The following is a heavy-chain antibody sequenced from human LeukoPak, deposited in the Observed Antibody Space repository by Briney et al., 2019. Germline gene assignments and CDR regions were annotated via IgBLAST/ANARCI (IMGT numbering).Heavy chain of an antibody. CDR3: ARDEAHDYGGNPTDY. Sequence: ASVKVSCKASGYTFTSYGISWVQQAPGQGLEWMGWISAYNGNTNYAQKLQGRVTMTTDTSTSTAYMELRSLRSDDTAVYYCARDEAHDYGGNPTDYWGQGTLVTVSS. D-gene: IGHD4-23*01. J-gene: IGHJ4*02. CDR2: ISAYNGNT. CDR1: GYTFTSYG. V-gene: IGHV1-18*01.